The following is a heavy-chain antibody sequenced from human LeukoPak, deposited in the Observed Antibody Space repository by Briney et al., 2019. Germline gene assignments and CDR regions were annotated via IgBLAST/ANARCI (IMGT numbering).Heavy chain of an antibody. V-gene: IGHV1-69*05. D-gene: IGHD6-13*01. CDR3: ATTIRGDQYSSSWKWVFDY. CDR1: GGTFSSYA. CDR2: IIPIFGIA. J-gene: IGHJ4*02. Sequence: ASVKVSCKASGGTFSSYAVSWVRQAPGQGLEWMGGIIPIFGIANYAQKFQGRVTITTDESTSTAYMELSSLRSEDTAVYYCATTIRGDQYSSSWKWVFDYWGQGTLVTVSS.